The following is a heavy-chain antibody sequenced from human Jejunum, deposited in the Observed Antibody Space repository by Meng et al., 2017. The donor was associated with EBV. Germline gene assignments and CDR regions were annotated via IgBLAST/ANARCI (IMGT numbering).Heavy chain of an antibody. D-gene: IGHD1-14*01. V-gene: IGHV3-21*01. CDR1: GFTFKSYS. J-gene: IGHJ4*02. Sequence: EVQLVESGGGLVKRGGALSLSCAASGFTFKSYSMNWVRQAPGKGLDWVAFISADGSYSYYADSVKGRFTISRDNAKNSLFLQMNRLRAEDTAVYYCARGFSTEADYWGQGTLVTVSA. CDR2: ISADGSYS. CDR3: ARGFSTEADY.